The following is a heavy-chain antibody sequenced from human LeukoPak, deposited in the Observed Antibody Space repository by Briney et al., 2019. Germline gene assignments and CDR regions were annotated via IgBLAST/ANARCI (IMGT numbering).Heavy chain of an antibody. Sequence: GGSLRLSCAASGFTFISYWMNWVRQAPGKGLEWVANIKQDGSEKYYVDSVKGRFTISRDNAKNSLYLQMNSLRAEDTAVYYCARGGSYWERNYYCDSVAVRGKGTTVTVPS. J-gene: IGHJ6*04. D-gene: IGHD1-26*01. CDR3: ARGGSYWERNYYCDSVAV. V-gene: IGHV3-7*01. CDR2: IKQDGSEK. CDR1: GFTFISYW.